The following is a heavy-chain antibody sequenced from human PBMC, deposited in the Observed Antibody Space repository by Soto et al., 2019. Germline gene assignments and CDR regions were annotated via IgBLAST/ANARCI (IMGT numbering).Heavy chain of an antibody. CDR1: GYTFTSYG. D-gene: IGHD3-3*01. J-gene: IGHJ4*02. Sequence: QVQLVQSGAEVKKPGASVKVSCKASGYTFTSYGISWVRQAPGQGLEWMGWISAYNGNTNYAQKLQGRVTMTTDTSXXTDYMELRSLRSDDTAVYYCARDEYDFWSGYEFDYWGQGTLVTVSS. CDR2: ISAYNGNT. CDR3: ARDEYDFWSGYEFDY. V-gene: IGHV1-18*01.